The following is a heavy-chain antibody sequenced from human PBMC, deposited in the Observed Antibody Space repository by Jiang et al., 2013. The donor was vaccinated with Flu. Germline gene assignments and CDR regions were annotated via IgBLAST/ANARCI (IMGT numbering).Heavy chain of an antibody. CDR1: GYTFTSYA. Sequence: SGAEVKKPGASVKVSCKASGYTFTSYAMHWVRQAPGQRLEWMGWINAGNGNTKYSQKFQGRVTITRDTSASTAYMELSSLRSEDTAMFYCARKGYFGNFLYHFDYWGQGNPGHRLL. V-gene: IGHV1-3*01. CDR3: ARKGYFGNFLYHFDY. D-gene: IGHD3-10*01. CDR2: INAGNGNT. J-gene: IGHJ4*02.